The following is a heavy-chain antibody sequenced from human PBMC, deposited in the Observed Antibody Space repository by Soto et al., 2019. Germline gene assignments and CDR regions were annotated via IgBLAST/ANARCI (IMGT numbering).Heavy chain of an antibody. V-gene: IGHV4-31*03. CDR1: GGSISSGGYY. J-gene: IGHJ4*02. Sequence: QVQLQESGPGLVKPSQTLSLTCTVSGGSISSGGYYWSWIRQHPGKGLEWIGYIYDSGRTYYNPSLKSRVTISVDTSKNQFSLQRSSGTAEDTALYYCARGMGIAAASDYWGQGTLVTVSS. CDR3: ARGMGIAAASDY. D-gene: IGHD6-13*01. CDR2: IYDSGRT.